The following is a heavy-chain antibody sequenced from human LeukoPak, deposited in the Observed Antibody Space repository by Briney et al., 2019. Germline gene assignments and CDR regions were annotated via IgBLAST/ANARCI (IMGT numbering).Heavy chain of an antibody. V-gene: IGHV3-49*04. CDR3: TRVFYYDILTGYPTWYFDY. J-gene: IGHJ4*02. CDR2: IRSKAYGGTT. Sequence: GGSLRLSCTASGFTFGDYAMSWVRQAPGKGLEWVGFIRSKAYGGTTEYAASVKGRLTISRDDSKSIAYLQMNSLKTEDTAVYYCTRVFYYDILTGYPTWYFDYWGQGTLVTVSS. D-gene: IGHD3-9*01. CDR1: GFTFGDYA.